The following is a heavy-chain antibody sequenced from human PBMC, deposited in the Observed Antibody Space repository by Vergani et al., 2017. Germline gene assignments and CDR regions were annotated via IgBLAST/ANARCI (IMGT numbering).Heavy chain of an antibody. CDR1: GFTSSYYG. D-gene: IGHD2-2*02. V-gene: IGHV3-30*03. CDR2: ISYDGTQK. CDR3: ARGGDCSSTSCYMGYYYYYMDV. J-gene: IGHJ6*03. Sequence: QVHLVESGGGVVQPGRSLRLSCVVSGFTSSYYGMHWVRQAPGKGLEWVAVISYDGTQKYYADSVKGRFTISRDNSKSTLYLQMNSLRAEDTAVYYCARGGDCSSTSCYMGYYYYYMDVWGKGTTVTVSS.